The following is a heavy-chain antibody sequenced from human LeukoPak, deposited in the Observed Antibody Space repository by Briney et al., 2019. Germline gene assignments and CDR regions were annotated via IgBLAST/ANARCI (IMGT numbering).Heavy chain of an antibody. Sequence: GGSLRLSCAASGFTFSDYYMTWIRQAPGKGLEWVSHVGISGSYPNHAGFVKGRFTISRDDAKKSMYLQMNSLRPEDTAVYYCTRISIRITAPGGDYWGQGTLVTVSS. V-gene: IGHV3-11*03. CDR2: VGISGSYP. CDR1: GFTFSDYY. CDR3: TRISIRITAPGGDY. J-gene: IGHJ4*02. D-gene: IGHD6-13*01.